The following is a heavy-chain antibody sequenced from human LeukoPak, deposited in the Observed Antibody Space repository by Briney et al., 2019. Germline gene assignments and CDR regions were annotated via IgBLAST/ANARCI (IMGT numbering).Heavy chain of an antibody. Sequence: GGSLRLFCAASGFTFCSYAMSWVRQAPGKGLEWVSAINGNGGSTYYADSVKGRFTISRDNSKNTLYLQMNSLRAEDTAVYYCANTRTRYYYYMDVWGKGTTVTVSS. CDR1: GFTFCSYA. CDR3: ANTRTRYYYYMDV. V-gene: IGHV3-23*01. CDR2: INGNGGST. J-gene: IGHJ6*03.